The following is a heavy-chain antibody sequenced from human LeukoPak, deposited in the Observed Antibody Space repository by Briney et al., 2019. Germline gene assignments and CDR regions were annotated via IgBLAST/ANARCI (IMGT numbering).Heavy chain of an antibody. V-gene: IGHV1-46*01. D-gene: IGHD5-12*01. CDR1: GYTFTSYY. CDR3: ARDSDASVDIVATLNWFDP. CDR2: INPSGGST. J-gene: IGHJ5*02. Sequence: GASVKVSCKASGYTFTSYYMHWVRQAPGQGLEWMGIINPSGGSTSYAQKFQGGVTMTRDTSTSTVYMELSSLRSEDTAVYYCARDSDASVDIVATLNWFDPWGQGTLVTVSS.